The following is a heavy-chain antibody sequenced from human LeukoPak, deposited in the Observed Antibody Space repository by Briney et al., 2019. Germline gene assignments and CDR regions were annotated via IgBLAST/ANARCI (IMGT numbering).Heavy chain of an antibody. CDR2: IYHSGST. D-gene: IGHD1-14*01. V-gene: IGHV4-30-2*01. J-gene: IGHJ3*01. CDR3: AGQAVDAGAGTTSYAFDV. Sequence: PSETLSLTCTVSGGSISSGGYYWSWIRQPPGKGLEWIGYIYHSGSTYYNPSLKSRVTISVDRSKNQFSLKLTSVTAADTAVYFCAGQAVDAGAGTTSYAFDVWDQGAMVTVSS. CDR1: GGSISSGGYY.